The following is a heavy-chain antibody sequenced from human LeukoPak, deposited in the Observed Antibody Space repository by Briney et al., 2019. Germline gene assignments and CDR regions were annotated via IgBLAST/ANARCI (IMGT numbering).Heavy chain of an antibody. Sequence: GGSLRLSCAASGFTFSSYAMHWVRQAPGKGLEWVAVISYDGSNKYYADSVKGRFTISRDNSKNTLYLQMNSLRAEDTAVYYCAGRSWLGWWGQGTLVTVSS. V-gene: IGHV3-30-3*01. CDR1: GFTFSSYA. D-gene: IGHD6-13*01. CDR2: ISYDGSNK. CDR3: AGRSWLGW. J-gene: IGHJ4*02.